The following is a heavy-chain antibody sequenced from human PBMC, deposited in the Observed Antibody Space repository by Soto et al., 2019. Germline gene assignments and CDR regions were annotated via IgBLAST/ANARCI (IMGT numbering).Heavy chain of an antibody. CDR3: ARLSFDYGDSYDY. V-gene: IGHV4-38-2*01. J-gene: IGHJ4*02. Sequence: SETLSLTCAVSGYSISSGYYWGWIRQPPGKGLEWIGSIYHSGSTYYNPSLKSRVTISVDTSKNQFSLKLSSVTAADTAVYYCARLSFDYGDSYDYWGQGTLVTVSS. CDR1: GYSISSGYY. CDR2: IYHSGST. D-gene: IGHD4-17*01.